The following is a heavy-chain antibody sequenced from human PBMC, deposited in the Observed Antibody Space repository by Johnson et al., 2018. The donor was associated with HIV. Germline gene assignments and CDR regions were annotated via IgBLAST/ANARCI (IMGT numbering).Heavy chain of an antibody. D-gene: IGHD6-6*01. CDR2: IWYDGSNK. CDR3: AKDRGAARAFDAFDI. Sequence: QVQLVESGGGVVQPGRSLRLSCAASGFTFSSYGMHWVRQAPGKGLEWVAVIWYDGSNKYYADSVKGRFTISRDNSKNTLYLQMNNLRAEDTAVYYCAKDRGAARAFDAFDIWGQGTMVTVSS. V-gene: IGHV3-33*06. J-gene: IGHJ3*02. CDR1: GFTFSSYG.